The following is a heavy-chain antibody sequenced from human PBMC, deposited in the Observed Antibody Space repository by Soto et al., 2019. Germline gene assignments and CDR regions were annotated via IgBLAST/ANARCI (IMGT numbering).Heavy chain of an antibody. D-gene: IGHD1-1*01. V-gene: IGHV4-31*03. CDR1: GGSISSGGYY. Sequence: SETLSLTCTVSGGSISSGGYYWCWIRQHPGKGLEWIGYIYYSGSTYYNPSLKSRVTISVDTSKNQFSLKLSSVTAADTAVYYCARDRTFYFDYWGQGTPVTVSS. CDR2: IYYSGST. CDR3: ARDRTFYFDY. J-gene: IGHJ4*02.